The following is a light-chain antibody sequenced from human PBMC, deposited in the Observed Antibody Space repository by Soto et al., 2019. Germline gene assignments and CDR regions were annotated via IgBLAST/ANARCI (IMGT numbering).Light chain of an antibody. Sequence: EIVMTQSPATLSVSPGEGVTLSCRASQSVNSKLAWYQQKPGQAPRVLIYDVSSRATGIPARFSGSGSGTEFTLTISSLQSEDFAVYWCQQYYTWPPTFGQGAKVEVE. V-gene: IGKV3-15*01. J-gene: IGKJ1*01. CDR2: DVS. CDR3: QQYYTWPPT. CDR1: QSVNSK.